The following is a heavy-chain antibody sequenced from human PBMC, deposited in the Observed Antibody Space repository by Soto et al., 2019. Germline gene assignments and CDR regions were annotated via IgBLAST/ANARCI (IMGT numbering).Heavy chain of an antibody. CDR1: GYTFTAYY. D-gene: IGHD3-22*01. Sequence: ETSVKVSCKASGYTFTAYYIHWVRQAPGQGLEWVGWINPNTGVTNYAQKFQGRVTMSRDTSITTAYMELSWLTSADTALYYCAKDQGNLEYFCDSSAYHHGADYWGNGTLVTGSS. CDR3: AKDQGNLEYFCDSSAYHHGADY. J-gene: IGHJ4*01. V-gene: IGHV1-2*02. CDR2: INPNTGVT.